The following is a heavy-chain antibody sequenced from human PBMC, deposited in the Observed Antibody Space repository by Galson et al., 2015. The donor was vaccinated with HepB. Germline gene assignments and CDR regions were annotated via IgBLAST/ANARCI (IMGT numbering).Heavy chain of an antibody. V-gene: IGHV3-73*01. D-gene: IGHD6-13*01. CDR2: IRNRANNYAK. Sequence: SLRLSCAASGFTLSGSGIHWVRLASGKGLEWVGRIRNRANNYAKAYAASVRGRFTVSRDDSKNTAYLQMNSLKTEDTAVYYCTRPGYGSSWFLDYFHGMDIWGQGTTVIVS. CDR3: TRPGYGSSWFLDYFHGMDI. CDR1: GFTLSGSG. J-gene: IGHJ6*02.